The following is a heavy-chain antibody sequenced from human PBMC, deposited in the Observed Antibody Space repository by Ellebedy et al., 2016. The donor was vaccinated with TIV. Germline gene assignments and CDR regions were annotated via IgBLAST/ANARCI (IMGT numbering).Heavy chain of an antibody. CDR1: GYSFTSYW. V-gene: IGHV5-51*01. J-gene: IGHJ3*02. Sequence: GESLKISCKGSGYSFTSYWITWVRQMPGRGLEWMGIIYPGDSDTRYSPSFQGQVTISADKSISTAYLQWSSLKASDTAMYYCARRTDSSGWTRGAFDIWGQGTMVTVSS. D-gene: IGHD6-19*01. CDR3: ARRTDSSGWTRGAFDI. CDR2: IYPGDSDT.